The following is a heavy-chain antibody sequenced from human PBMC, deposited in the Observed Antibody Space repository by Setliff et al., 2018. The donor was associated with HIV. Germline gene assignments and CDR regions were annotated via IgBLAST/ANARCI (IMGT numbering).Heavy chain of an antibody. CDR1: GGTFTNSA. Sequence: GASVKVSCKASGGTFTNSAIGWVRQAPGQGLEWMGAIVPILGIANYAQKFQGRVTVTADESTSTAYMQLSSLRSDDTAVYYCARGRNYDSSGYGDYYYYMDVWGKGTTVTVS. V-gene: IGHV1-69*10. CDR2: IVPILGIA. CDR3: ARGRNYDSSGYGDYYYYMDV. D-gene: IGHD3-22*01. J-gene: IGHJ6*03.